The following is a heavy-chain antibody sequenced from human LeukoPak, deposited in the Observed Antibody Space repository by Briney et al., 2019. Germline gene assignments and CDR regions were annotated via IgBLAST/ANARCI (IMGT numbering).Heavy chain of an antibody. CDR3: ARQGTAVAGNFDY. J-gene: IGHJ4*02. V-gene: IGHV4-59*08. D-gene: IGHD6-19*01. CDR2: IYYSGST. Sequence: NPSETLSLTCTVSGGSISSYYWSWIRQPPGKGLEWIGYIYYSGSTNYNPSLKSRVTISVDTSKNQFSLKLSSVTAADTAVYYCARQGTAVAGNFDYWGQGTLATVSS. CDR1: GGSISSYY.